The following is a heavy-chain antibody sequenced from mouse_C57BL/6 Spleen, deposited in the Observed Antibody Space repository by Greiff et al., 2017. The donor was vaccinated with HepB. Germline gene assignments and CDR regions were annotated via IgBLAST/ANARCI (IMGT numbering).Heavy chain of an antibody. CDR1: GYAFSSSW. V-gene: IGHV1-82*01. Sequence: VQLLQSGPELVKPGASVKISCKASGYAFSSSWMNWVKQRPGKGLEWIGRIYPGDGDTNYNGKFKGTATLTADKSSSTAYMQLSSLTSEDSAVYFCARLITTVVAPDFAVWGTGTTVTVSS. J-gene: IGHJ1*03. D-gene: IGHD1-1*01. CDR2: IYPGDGDT. CDR3: ARLITTVVAPDFAV.